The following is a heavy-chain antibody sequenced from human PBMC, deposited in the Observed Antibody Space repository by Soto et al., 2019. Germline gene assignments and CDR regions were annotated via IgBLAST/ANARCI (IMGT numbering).Heavy chain of an antibody. CDR3: ARDYYDSSGYYYVAY. D-gene: IGHD3-22*01. CDR1: GGSSGSHD. Sequence: SETLRVTCTVSGGSSGSHDCILIRQTAGKGLEWIGYVYYTGNTYYNPSLKSRVTISVDTSKNQFSLRLSSVTGADTAVYYCARDYYDSSGYYYVAYWVQGTLVTVSS. CDR2: VYYTGNT. J-gene: IGHJ4*02. V-gene: IGHV4-59*06.